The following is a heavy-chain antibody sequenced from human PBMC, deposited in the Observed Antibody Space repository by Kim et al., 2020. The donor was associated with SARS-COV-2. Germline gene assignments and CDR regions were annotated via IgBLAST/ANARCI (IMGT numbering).Heavy chain of an antibody. D-gene: IGHD3-22*01. Sequence: GGSLRLSCAASGFTFSSYSMNLVRQAPGKGLEWVSSISSSSSYIYYADSVKGRFTISRDNAKNSLYLQMNSLRAEDTAVYYCARGDYYESSGYTYYYGMDVWGQGTTVTVSS. CDR1: GFTFSSYS. CDR3: ARGDYYESSGYTYYYGMDV. CDR2: ISSSSSYI. J-gene: IGHJ6*02. V-gene: IGHV3-21*01.